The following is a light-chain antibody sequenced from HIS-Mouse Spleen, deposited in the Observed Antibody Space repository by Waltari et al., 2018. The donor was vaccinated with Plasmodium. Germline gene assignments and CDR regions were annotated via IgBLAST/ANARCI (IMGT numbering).Light chain of an antibody. CDR1: QDISNY. CDR2: DAS. Sequence: DTQMTQSPSSLSASVGDRVTITSQASQDISNYLNWYQQKPGKAPKLLIYDASNLETGVPSKFSGSGSGTDFTLPISSLQPEDIATDYCQQYDNLPFTFGPGTKVDIK. V-gene: IGKV1-33*01. J-gene: IGKJ3*01. CDR3: QQYDNLPFT.